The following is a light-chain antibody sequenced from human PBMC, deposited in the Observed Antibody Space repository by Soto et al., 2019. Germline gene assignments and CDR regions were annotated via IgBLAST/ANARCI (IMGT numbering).Light chain of an antibody. CDR2: DAS. CDR1: QSVISY. J-gene: IGKJ4*01. Sequence: EIVLTQSPATLSLSPGERATLSCRASQSVISYLAWYQQKPGQAPRLLNYDASNRATGIPARFSGSGSGTDFTLTISRLEPEHVAVYYCQQRSNWPPTFGGGTKVEIK. V-gene: IGKV3-11*01. CDR3: QQRSNWPPT.